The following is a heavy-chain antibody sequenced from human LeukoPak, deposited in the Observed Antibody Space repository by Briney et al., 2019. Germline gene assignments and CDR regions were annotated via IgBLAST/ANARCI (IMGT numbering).Heavy chain of an antibody. J-gene: IGHJ3*02. CDR3: ARGDAFDI. V-gene: IGHV3-11*01. Sequence: PGGSLRLSCVVSGFTFSDYDMSWIRQAPGKGLEWVSSIISGRTTYYADSVKGRFTISRDNAKNSLYLQMNSLRAEDTAVYYCARGDAFDIWGQGTLVTVSS. CDR2: IISGRTT. CDR1: GFTFSDYD.